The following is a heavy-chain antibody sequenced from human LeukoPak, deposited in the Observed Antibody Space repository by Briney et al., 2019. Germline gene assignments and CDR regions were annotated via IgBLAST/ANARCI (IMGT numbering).Heavy chain of an antibody. D-gene: IGHD1-26*01. V-gene: IGHV4-59*01. J-gene: IGHJ4*02. Sequence: SETLSLTCTVSGGSISSYYWSWIRQPPGKGLEWIGYIYSSGSTNYNPSLKSRVTISVDTSKNQFSLKLSSVTAADTAVYYCARGRGSSQGFDYWGQGTLVTVSS. CDR2: IYSSGST. CDR1: GGSISSYY. CDR3: ARGRGSSQGFDY.